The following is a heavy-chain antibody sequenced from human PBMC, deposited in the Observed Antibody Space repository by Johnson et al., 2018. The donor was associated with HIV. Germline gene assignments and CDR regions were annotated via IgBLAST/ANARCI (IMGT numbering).Heavy chain of an antibody. J-gene: IGHJ3*02. Sequence: QVQLVESGGGLVKPVGSLRLSCAASGFTFSDYYMSWIRQAPGKGLEWVSYISSCGSTIYYADSVKGRFTISRDNAKNALYLQMNSLRAEDTAVYYGARAISSYEGAFDIWGQGTMVTVSS. V-gene: IGHV3-11*04. D-gene: IGHD1-26*01. CDR3: ARAISSYEGAFDI. CDR2: ISSCGSTI. CDR1: GFTFSDYY.